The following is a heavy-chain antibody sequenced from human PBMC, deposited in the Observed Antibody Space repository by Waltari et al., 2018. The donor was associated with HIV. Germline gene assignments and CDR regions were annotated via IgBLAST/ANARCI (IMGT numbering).Heavy chain of an antibody. CDR1: GYTFTSYY. J-gene: IGHJ6*02. V-gene: IGHV1-46*01. CDR2: INPSGGST. D-gene: IGHD5-12*01. CDR3: ARPLRINGYYYGMDV. Sequence: QVQLVQSGAEVKKPGASVKVSCKASGYTFTSYYMHWVRQAPGQGLEWMGIINPSGGSTSYAQKFQGRVTMTRDTSTSTVYMELSSLRSEDTAVYYCARPLRINGYYYGMDVWGQGTTVTVSS.